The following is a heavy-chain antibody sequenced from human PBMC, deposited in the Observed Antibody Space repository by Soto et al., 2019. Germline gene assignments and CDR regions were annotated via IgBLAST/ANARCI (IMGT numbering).Heavy chain of an antibody. CDR1: GVSLSDCA. J-gene: IGHJ6*02. Sequence: SGGSVRLSCATSGVSLSDCAMNWVRQAPGKGLEWVSYISSSSSVIDYADSVKGRFTISRDNSKNTLYLQMSSLRAEDTAVYYCVKALYYYDSSGIHYYYYGMDVWGQGTTVTVSS. D-gene: IGHD3-22*01. CDR3: VKALYYYDSSGIHYYYYGMDV. CDR2: ISSSSSVI. V-gene: IGHV3-48*01.